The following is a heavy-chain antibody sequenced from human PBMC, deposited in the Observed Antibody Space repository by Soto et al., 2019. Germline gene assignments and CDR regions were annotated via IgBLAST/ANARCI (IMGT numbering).Heavy chain of an antibody. V-gene: IGHV3-30*03. CDR2: ISYDGSNK. D-gene: IGHD5-18*01. Sequence: GGSLRLSCAASGFTFSSYGMHWVRQAPGKGLEWVAVISYDGSNKYYADSVKGRFTISRDNSKNTLYLQMNSLRAEDTAVYYCAILPPQLWGSNDAFDIWGQGTMVTVSS. J-gene: IGHJ3*02. CDR1: GFTFSSYG. CDR3: AILPPQLWGSNDAFDI.